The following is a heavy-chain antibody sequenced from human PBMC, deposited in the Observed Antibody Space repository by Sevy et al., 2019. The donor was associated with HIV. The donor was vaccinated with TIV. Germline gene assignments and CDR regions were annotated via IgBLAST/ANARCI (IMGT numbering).Heavy chain of an antibody. J-gene: IGHJ4*02. V-gene: IGHV3-48*01. D-gene: IGHD7-27*01. Sequence: GGSLRLSCAASGFTFSSYSMNWVRQAPGKGLEWVSYISSSSSTIYYADSVKGRFTISRDNAKNSLYLQMNGLRAEDTAVYYCARDKEELTGDMGGFDYWGQGTLVTVSS. CDR3: ARDKEELTGDMGGFDY. CDR1: GFTFSSYS. CDR2: ISSSSSTI.